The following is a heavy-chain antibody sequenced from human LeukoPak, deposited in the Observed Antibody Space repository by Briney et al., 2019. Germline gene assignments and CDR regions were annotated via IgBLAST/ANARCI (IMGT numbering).Heavy chain of an antibody. D-gene: IGHD3-16*01. V-gene: IGHV3-49*04. J-gene: IGHJ3*02. CDR1: GFTFGDSA. Sequence: GGSLRLSCTASGFTFGDSAMSWVRQAPGKGLEWVGFIRSKAYGGTTEYAASVKGRFSISRDDSKSIAYLQMNSLRTEDTAIYYCTRAHNDYIWGSLSCAFGIWGQGTTVTVSS. CDR3: TRAHNDYIWGSLSCAFGI. CDR2: IRSKAYGGTT.